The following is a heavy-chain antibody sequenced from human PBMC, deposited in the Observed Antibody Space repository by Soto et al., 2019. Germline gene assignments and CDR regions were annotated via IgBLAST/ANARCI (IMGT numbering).Heavy chain of an antibody. V-gene: IGHV4-34*01. CDR3: ARAATIAAAGTKRLNFDY. Sequence: QVQLQQWGAGLLKPSETLSLTCAVYGGSFSGYYWSWIRQPPGKGLEWLGEINHSGSTNYNPSLKSRVTISVDTSKNQFSLKLSSVTAADTAVYYCARAATIAAAGTKRLNFDYWGQGTLVTVSS. CDR2: INHSGST. CDR1: GGSFSGYY. J-gene: IGHJ4*02. D-gene: IGHD6-13*01.